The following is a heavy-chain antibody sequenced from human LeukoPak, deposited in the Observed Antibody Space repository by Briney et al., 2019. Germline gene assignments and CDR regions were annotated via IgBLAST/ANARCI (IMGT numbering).Heavy chain of an antibody. CDR3: ARDIVLMDYYYYGMDV. V-gene: IGHV3-48*01. CDR2: ISSSSSTI. J-gene: IGHJ6*02. CDR1: GFTFSSYS. D-gene: IGHD2-8*01. Sequence: PGGSLRLSCAASGFTFSSYSMNWVRQAPGKGLEWVSYISSSSSTIYYADSVKGRFTISRDNAKNSLYLQMNSLRAEDTAVYYCARDIVLMDYYYYGMDVWGQGTTVTVSS.